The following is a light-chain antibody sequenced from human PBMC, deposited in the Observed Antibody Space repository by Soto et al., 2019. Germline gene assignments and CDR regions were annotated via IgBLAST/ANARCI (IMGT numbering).Light chain of an antibody. J-gene: IGKJ2*01. CDR2: AAS. CDR3: QQSYSTPFT. CDR1: QSISTF. V-gene: IGKV1-39*01. Sequence: DLQMTQSPSSLSASVGDRVTITCRASQSISTFLNWYQQKPGKAPKAMIYAASSLQSGVSSRFSGGGSGTDFTLTISSLQPEDFATYYCQQSYSTPFTFGQGTKLEIK.